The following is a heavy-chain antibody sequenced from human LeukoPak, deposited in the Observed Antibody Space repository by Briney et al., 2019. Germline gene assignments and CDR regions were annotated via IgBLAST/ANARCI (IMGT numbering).Heavy chain of an antibody. J-gene: IGHJ3*02. V-gene: IGHV3-30*14. Sequence: HPGGSLRLSCAASGFTFSSYAMHWVRQAPGKGLEGVAVISYDGSNKYYADSVKGRFTISRDNSKNTLYLQMNSLRAEDTAVYYCASVERPKHCSSTSCEAFDIWGQGTMVTVSS. CDR1: GFTFSSYA. CDR2: ISYDGSNK. D-gene: IGHD2-2*01. CDR3: ASVERPKHCSSTSCEAFDI.